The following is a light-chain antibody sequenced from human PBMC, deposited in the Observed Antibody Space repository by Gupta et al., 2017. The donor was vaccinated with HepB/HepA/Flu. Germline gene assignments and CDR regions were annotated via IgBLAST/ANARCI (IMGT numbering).Light chain of an antibody. CDR2: GAS. J-gene: IGKJ1*01. Sequence: EIVMKQSPATLSVSPGERATLSCRASQSVSSNLAWYQQKPGQAPRLLIYGASTRATGIPARFSGSGSGTEFTLTISSLQSEDFAVYYCQQYKNWPQTFGQGTKVEIK. CDR1: QSVSSN. CDR3: QQYKNWPQT. V-gene: IGKV3-15*01.